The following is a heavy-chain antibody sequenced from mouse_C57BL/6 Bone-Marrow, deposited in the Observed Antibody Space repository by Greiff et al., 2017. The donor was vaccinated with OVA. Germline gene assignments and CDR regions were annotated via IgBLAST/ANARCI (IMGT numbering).Heavy chain of an antibody. V-gene: IGHV1-15*01. CDR3: TREGYYYWYFDV. CDR1: GYTFTDYE. CDR2: IDPETGGT. J-gene: IGHJ1*03. Sequence: QVQLQQSGAELVRPGASVTLSCKASGYTFTDYEMHWVKQTPVHGLEWIGAIDPETGGTAYNQKFKGKAILTADKSASPAYMELRSLTSEDSAVYYCTREGYYYWYFDVWGTGTTVTVSS. D-gene: IGHD1-1*01.